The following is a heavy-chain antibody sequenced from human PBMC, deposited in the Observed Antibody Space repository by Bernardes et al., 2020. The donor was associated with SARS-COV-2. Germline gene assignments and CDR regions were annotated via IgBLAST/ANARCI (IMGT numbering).Heavy chain of an antibody. D-gene: IGHD1-26*01. J-gene: IGHJ4*02. V-gene: IGHV3-33*08. CDR3: AREGSGSFIDY. CDR2: IWYDGSNK. Sequence: GGALRRSFSAPGFTLSSSGMPRVRQAPGKGLAGGAVIWYDGSNKYYADSVKGRFTISRDNSKNTLYLQMNSLRAEDTAVYYCAREGSGSFIDYWGQGTLVTVSS. CDR1: GFTLSSSG.